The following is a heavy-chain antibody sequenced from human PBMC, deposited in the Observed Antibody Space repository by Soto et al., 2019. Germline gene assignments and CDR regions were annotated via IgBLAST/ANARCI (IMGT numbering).Heavy chain of an antibody. V-gene: IGHV1-69*13. D-gene: IGHD6-13*01. J-gene: IGHJ5*02. CDR1: GGTFSSYA. Sequence: ASVKVSCKASGGTFSSYAISWVRQAPGQGLEWMGGIIPIFGTANYAQKFQGRVTITADESTSTAYMELSSLRSEDTAVYYCAREVGEQQLFDWFDTWGQGILVTVSS. CDR3: AREVGEQQLFDWFDT. CDR2: IIPIFGTA.